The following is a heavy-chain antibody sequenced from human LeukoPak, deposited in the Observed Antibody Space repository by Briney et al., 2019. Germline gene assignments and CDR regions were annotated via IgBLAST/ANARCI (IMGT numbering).Heavy chain of an antibody. D-gene: IGHD3-10*01. CDR3: ARDRIGGSGSYRYYYMDV. J-gene: IGHJ6*03. V-gene: IGHV4-4*07. Sequence: SETLSLTCTVSGGSISSYYWSWIRQPAGKGLEWIGRIYTSGSTNYNPSLKSRVTMSVDMSKNQFSLKLSSVTAADTAVYYCARDRIGGSGSYRYYYMDVWGKGTTVTISS. CDR1: GGSISSYY. CDR2: IYTSGST.